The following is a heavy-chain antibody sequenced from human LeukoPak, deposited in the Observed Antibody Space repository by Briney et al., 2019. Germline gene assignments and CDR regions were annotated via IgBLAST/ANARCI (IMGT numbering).Heavy chain of an antibody. D-gene: IGHD3-10*01. CDR1: GFSFSYAW. Sequence: GGSLRLSCVASGFSFSYAWMSWVRQAPGKGLQWVGHIRSETDGATTDYAAAVQGRFTISRDDSKKMLYLEMNSLTTEDTAVYYCTTDLNQRLKWFRNPPDHWGQGTPVTVSS. J-gene: IGHJ4*02. V-gene: IGHV3-15*01. CDR3: TTDLNQRLKWFRNPPDH. CDR2: IRSETDGATT.